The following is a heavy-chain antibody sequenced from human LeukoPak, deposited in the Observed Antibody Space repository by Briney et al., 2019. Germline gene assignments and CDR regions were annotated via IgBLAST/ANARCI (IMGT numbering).Heavy chain of an antibody. CDR1: GFTVSSNY. D-gene: IGHD6-6*01. J-gene: IGHJ4*02. CDR3: ARVTTYSSSSAVDY. V-gene: IGHV3-53*04. Sequence: GGSLRLSCAASGFTVSSNYMSWVRQAPGKGLEWVSVIYSGGSTYYADSVKGRFTISRHNSKNTLYLQMNSLRAEDTAVYYCARVTTYSSSSAVDYWGQGTLVTVSS. CDR2: IYSGGST.